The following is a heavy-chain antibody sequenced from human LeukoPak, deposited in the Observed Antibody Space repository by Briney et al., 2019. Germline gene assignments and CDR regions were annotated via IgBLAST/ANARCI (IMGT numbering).Heavy chain of an antibody. CDR3: SRDYSYRTDY. CDR1: GFTFSSYG. V-gene: IGHV3-30*02. D-gene: IGHD4-11*01. Sequence: PGGSPRLSCAASGFTFSSYGMHWVRQAPGKGLEWVAFIRYDGSNKYYADSVKGRFTISRDNSKNTLYLQMNSLRAEDTAVYYCSRDYSYRTDYWGQGTLVTVSS. CDR2: IRYDGSNK. J-gene: IGHJ4*02.